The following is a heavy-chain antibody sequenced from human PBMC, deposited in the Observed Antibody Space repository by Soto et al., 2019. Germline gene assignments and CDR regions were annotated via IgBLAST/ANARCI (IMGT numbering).Heavy chain of an antibody. V-gene: IGHV3-30*04. CDR1: GFTISSYP. Sequence: QLKVVDSGGGVVQRGTSLRLSCVASGFTISSYPMHWLRQAPGKGLEWMAVISYDGRNKFYSDSVKGRFTASRDNDKSTVFLQMNSLKIEDTATYYCARLTITFDFWGQGTVVTVSS. CDR2: ISYDGRNK. J-gene: IGHJ3*01. CDR3: ARLTITFDF. D-gene: IGHD3-9*01.